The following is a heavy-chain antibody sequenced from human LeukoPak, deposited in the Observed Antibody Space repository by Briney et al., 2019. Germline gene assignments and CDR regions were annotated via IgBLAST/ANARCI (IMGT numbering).Heavy chain of an antibody. V-gene: IGHV3-21*01. CDR1: GFTFSSYS. Sequence: GGSLRLSCAASGFTFSSYSVNWVRQAPGKGLEWVSSISSSSSYIYYADSVKGRFTISRDNAKNSLYLQMNSLRAEDTAVYYCAREGIYDSSGYYPNWFDPWGQGTLVTVSS. CDR2: ISSSSSYI. J-gene: IGHJ5*02. CDR3: AREGIYDSSGYYPNWFDP. D-gene: IGHD3-22*01.